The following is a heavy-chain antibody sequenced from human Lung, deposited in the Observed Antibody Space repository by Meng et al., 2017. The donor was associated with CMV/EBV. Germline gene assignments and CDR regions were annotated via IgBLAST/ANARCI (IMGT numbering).Heavy chain of an antibody. CDR2: IHYSGSS. V-gene: IGHV4-59*11. J-gene: IGHJ4*02. D-gene: IGHD3-22*01. CDR3: ARGRTPAYYDSSGYYYV. Sequence: GSLRLSCTVSGDSISSHYWSWIRLPPGKGLEWIGYIHYSGSSSYNPSLKSRVTMSLDTSKNEFSLKLRSVTAADTAVYYCARGRTPAYYDSSGYYYVWGQGTLVTVPQ. CDR1: GDSISSHY.